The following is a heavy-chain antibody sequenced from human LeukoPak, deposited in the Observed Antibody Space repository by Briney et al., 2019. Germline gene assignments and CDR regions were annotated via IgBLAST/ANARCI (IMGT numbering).Heavy chain of an antibody. Sequence: GGSLRLSCAASGFTFDDYGMSWVRQAPGKGLEWVAKMNEYGSEIFYVDSVKGRFTISRDNAKNSLYLQMNRLRAEDTAVYYCARPRGCGSSRCNNFDYWGQGTLVTVSS. CDR1: GFTFDDYG. V-gene: IGHV3-7*01. CDR2: MNEYGSEI. J-gene: IGHJ4*02. CDR3: ARPRGCGSSRCNNFDY. D-gene: IGHD2-2*01.